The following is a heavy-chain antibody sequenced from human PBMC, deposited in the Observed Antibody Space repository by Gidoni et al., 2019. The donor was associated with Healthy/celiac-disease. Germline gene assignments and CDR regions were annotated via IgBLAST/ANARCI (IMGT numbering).Heavy chain of an antibody. CDR3: TRAMSVGATTSEGYYFDY. CDR1: GFTFGDYA. V-gene: IGHV3-49*03. D-gene: IGHD1-26*01. J-gene: IGHJ4*02. Sequence: EVQLVESGGGLVQPGRSLRLSCTASGFTFGDYAMSWFRQAPGKGLGWVGFIRSKAYGGTTEYAASVKGRFTISRDDSKSIAYLQMNSLKTEDTAVYYCTRAMSVGATTSEGYYFDYWGQGTLVTVSS. CDR2: IRSKAYGGTT.